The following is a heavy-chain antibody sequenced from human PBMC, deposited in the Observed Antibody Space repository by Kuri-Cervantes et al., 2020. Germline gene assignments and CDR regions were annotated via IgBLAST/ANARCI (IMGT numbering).Heavy chain of an antibody. CDR1: GFTFSSYW. V-gene: IGHV3-7*02. CDR2: IKQDGSEK. CDR3: ARARIYGDYVFDY. J-gene: IGHJ4*02. D-gene: IGHD4-17*01. Sequence: GGSLRLSCAASGFTFSSYWMSWVRQAPGKGLEWVANIKQDGSEKYYVDSVKGRFTISGDNAKNSLYLQMNSLRAEDTAVYYCARARIYGDYVFDYWGQGTLVTVSS.